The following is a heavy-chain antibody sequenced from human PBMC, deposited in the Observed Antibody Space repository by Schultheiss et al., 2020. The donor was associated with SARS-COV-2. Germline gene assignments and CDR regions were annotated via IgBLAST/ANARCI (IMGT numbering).Heavy chain of an antibody. CDR1: GYTFTSYG. Sequence: ASVKVSCKASGYTFTSYGISWVRQAPGQGLEWMGRINPNSGGTNYAQKFQGRVTMTRDTSISTAYMELSRLRSDDTAVYYCARDLGGTTTGFDYWGQGTLVTVSS. D-gene: IGHD1-1*01. J-gene: IGHJ4*02. V-gene: IGHV1-2*06. CDR2: INPNSGGT. CDR3: ARDLGGTTTGFDY.